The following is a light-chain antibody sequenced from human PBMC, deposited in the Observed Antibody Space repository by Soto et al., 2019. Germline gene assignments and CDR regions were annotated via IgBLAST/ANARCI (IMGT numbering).Light chain of an antibody. CDR1: QSISTY. V-gene: IGKV1-39*01. CDR2: AAS. Sequence: DIQMTQSPSSLSASVGDSVTITCRASQSISTYLNWYQQMPGKAPKLLIYAASSLQSGVPSRFSGSGSGTDFTLTISSLQPEDFATYYCQQSYSTPRAFGGGTKMDIK. CDR3: QQSYSTPRA. J-gene: IGKJ4*01.